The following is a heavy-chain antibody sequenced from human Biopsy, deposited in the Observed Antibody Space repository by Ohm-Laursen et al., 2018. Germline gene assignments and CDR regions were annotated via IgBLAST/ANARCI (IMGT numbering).Heavy chain of an antibody. CDR1: GFTFSSYE. CDR3: ARDYPSYSSGWYREPPIQC. J-gene: IGHJ4*02. CDR2: ISSSGSTI. V-gene: IGHV3-48*03. Sequence: SLRLSCTATGFTFSSYEMNWVRQAPGKGLEWVSYISSSGSTIYYADSVKGQFTISRDNAKNSLYLQMNSLRAEDTAVYYCARDYPSYSSGWYREPPIQCWGQGTLVTVSS. D-gene: IGHD6-19*01.